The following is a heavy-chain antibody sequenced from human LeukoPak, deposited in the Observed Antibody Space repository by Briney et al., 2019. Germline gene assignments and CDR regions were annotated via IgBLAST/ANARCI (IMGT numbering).Heavy chain of an antibody. CDR2: ISDGGGST. J-gene: IGHJ4*02. CDR1: GFAFSSQA. D-gene: IGHD6-19*01. Sequence: GGSLRLSCAASGFAFSSQAMGWVRQAPGRGLEWVSAISDGGGSTYYADSVKGRFTTSRDNSKNTLFLQMNSLRAEDTAVYYCAKDARRTSGWYFFDYWGQGTLVTVSS. CDR3: AKDARRTSGWYFFDY. V-gene: IGHV3-23*01.